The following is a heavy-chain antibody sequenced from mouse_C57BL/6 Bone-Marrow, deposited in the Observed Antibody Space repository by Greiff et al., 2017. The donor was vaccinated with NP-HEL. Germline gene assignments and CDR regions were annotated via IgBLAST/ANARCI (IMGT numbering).Heavy chain of an antibody. J-gene: IGHJ4*01. CDR2: ISSGSSTI. D-gene: IGHD2-12*01. V-gene: IGHV5-17*01. Sequence: EVQGVESGGGLVKPGGSLKLSCAASGFTFSDYGMHWVRQAPEKGLEWVAYISSGSSTIYYADTVKGRFTISRDNAKNTLFLQMNSLRSEDTAMYYCARRYRGLYYYAMDYWGQGTSVTVSS. CDR1: GFTFSDYG. CDR3: ARRYRGLYYYAMDY.